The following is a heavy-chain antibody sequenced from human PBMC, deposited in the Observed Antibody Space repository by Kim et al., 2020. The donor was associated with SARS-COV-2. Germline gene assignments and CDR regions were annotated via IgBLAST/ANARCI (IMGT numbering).Heavy chain of an antibody. CDR2: IYYTGTT. V-gene: IGHV4-59*08. CDR3: ARLHGAVAGKPVNWLDP. J-gene: IGHJ5*02. D-gene: IGHD6-19*01. Sequence: SETLSLTCTVSGQSITSYYWSWLRQSPGKGLEWIGYIYYTGTTKFHPSLQSRVTISIDTSKSQFSLKLTSVTAADTAVYYCARLHGAVAGKPVNWLDPWGRGTPVTVSS. CDR1: GQSITSYY.